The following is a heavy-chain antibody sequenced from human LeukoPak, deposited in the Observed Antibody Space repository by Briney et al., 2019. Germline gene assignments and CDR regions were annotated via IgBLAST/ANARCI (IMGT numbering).Heavy chain of an antibody. V-gene: IGHV3-48*01. J-gene: IGHJ4*02. CDR3: ARSRGSRGSYPFAY. CDR2: ISSSSSTI. D-gene: IGHD1-26*01. Sequence: GGSLRLSCAASGFTFSSYSMNWVRQAPGKGLEWVSYISSSSSTIYYAGSVKGRFTISRDNAKNSLFLQMNSLRAEDTAVYYWARSRGSRGSYPFAYSGQGTLVTGSS. CDR1: GFTFSSYS.